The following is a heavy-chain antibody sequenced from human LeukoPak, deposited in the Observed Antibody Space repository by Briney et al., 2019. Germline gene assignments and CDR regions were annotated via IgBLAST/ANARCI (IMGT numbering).Heavy chain of an antibody. CDR1: GFTFSDYD. V-gene: IGHV3-21*01. CDR2: ISYLSSHV. CDR3: ARDGRDGYIDY. D-gene: IGHD5-24*01. Sequence: PGGSLRLSCSASGFTFSDYDMNWVRQAPGKGLEWVSSISYLSSHVYYGDSVKGRFSISRDNAKNSLYLQMNSLRAEDTAVYYCARDGRDGYIDYWGQGTLVTVSS. J-gene: IGHJ4*02.